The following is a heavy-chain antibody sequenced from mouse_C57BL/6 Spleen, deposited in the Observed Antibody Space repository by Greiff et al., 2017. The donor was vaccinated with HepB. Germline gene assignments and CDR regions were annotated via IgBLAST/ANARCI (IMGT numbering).Heavy chain of an antibody. D-gene: IGHD3-2*02. CDR3: ARWSRTAQASYYFDY. Sequence: QVQLQQPGAELVMPGASVKLSCKASGYTFTSYWMHWVKQRPGQGLEWIGEIDPSDSYTKYNQKFKGKSTLTVDKSSSTAYMQLSSLTSEDSAVYYCARWSRTAQASYYFDYWGQGTTLTVSS. V-gene: IGHV1-69*01. J-gene: IGHJ2*01. CDR1: GYTFTSYW. CDR2: IDPSDSYT.